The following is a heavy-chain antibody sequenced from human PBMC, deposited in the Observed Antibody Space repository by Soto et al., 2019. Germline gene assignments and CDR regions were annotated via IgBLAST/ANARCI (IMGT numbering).Heavy chain of an antibody. V-gene: IGHV3-21*01. CDR3: ARGSASSSTRTPGDIDY. Sequence: EVQLVESGGGLVKPGGSLRLSCAASGFTFSSYSMNWVRQAPGKGLEWVSSISSSSSYIYYADSVKGRFTISRDNAKNSLYLQMNSLRAEDTAVYYCARGSASSSTRTPGDIDYWGQGTLVTVSS. J-gene: IGHJ4*02. CDR2: ISSSSSYI. D-gene: IGHD6-13*01. CDR1: GFTFSSYS.